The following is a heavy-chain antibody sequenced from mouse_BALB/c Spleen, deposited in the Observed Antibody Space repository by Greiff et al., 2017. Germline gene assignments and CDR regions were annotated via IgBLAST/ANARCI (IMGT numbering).Heavy chain of an antibody. J-gene: IGHJ4*01. CDR2: IWAGGST. Sequence: VQLVESGPGLVAPSQSLSITCTVSGFSLTSYGVHWVRQPPGKGLEWLGVIWAGGSTNYNSALMSRLSISKDNSKSQVFLKMNSLQTDDTAMYYCARDSYYGVYYYAMDYWGQGTSVTVSS. CDR3: ARDSYYGVYYYAMDY. D-gene: IGHD1-2*01. CDR1: GFSLTSYG. V-gene: IGHV2-9*02.